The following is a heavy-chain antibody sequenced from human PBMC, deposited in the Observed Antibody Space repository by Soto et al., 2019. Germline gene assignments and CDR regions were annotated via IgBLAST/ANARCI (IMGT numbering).Heavy chain of an antibody. CDR2: IRSKANSYAT. Sequence: EVQLVESGGGLVQPGGSLKLSCAASGFTFSGSAMHWVRQASDKGLEWVGRIRSKANSYATAYAASVKGRFTISRDDSKNTAYLQMNSLKTEDTAVYYCVVWFGELTFAYWGQGTLVTVSS. CDR1: GFTFSGSA. D-gene: IGHD3-10*01. J-gene: IGHJ4*02. CDR3: VVWFGELTFAY. V-gene: IGHV3-73*02.